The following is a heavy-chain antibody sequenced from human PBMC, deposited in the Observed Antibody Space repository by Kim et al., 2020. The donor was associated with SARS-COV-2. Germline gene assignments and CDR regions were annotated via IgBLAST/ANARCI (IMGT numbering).Heavy chain of an antibody. Sequence: SETLSLTCTVSGGSISSYYWSWIRQPPGKGLEWIGYIYYSGSTNYNPSLKSRVTISVDTSKNQFSLKLSSVTAADTAVYYCARRSISNESIAAAAVFDYWGQGTLVTVSS. CDR3: ARRSISNESIAAAAVFDY. J-gene: IGHJ4*02. V-gene: IGHV4-59*08. CDR2: IYYSGST. CDR1: GGSISSYY. D-gene: IGHD6-13*01.